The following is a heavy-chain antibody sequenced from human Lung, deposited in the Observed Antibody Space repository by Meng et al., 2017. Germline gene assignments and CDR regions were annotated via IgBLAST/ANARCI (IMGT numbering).Heavy chain of an antibody. J-gene: IGHJ4*02. D-gene: IGHD4-17*01. CDR1: GFTFSRNA. CDR3: ARNNYGDYYFDY. V-gene: IGHV3-30*01. CDR2: ISYDGSNQ. Sequence: QVQLVESGGGVVQPGRSLRLSCAASGFTFSRNARHWVRQAPGKGLEWVAAISYDGSNQHYADSVKGRFTISRDNSENTLYLQMNSLRAEDTAVYYCARNNYGDYYFDYWGQGTLVTVSS.